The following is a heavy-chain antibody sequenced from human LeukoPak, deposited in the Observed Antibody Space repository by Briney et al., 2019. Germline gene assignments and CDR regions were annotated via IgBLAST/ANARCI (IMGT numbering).Heavy chain of an antibody. CDR3: ARYTYKHDC. D-gene: IGHD5-24*01. Sequence: GGSLRLSCAASGFTFSNYAMHWVRQAPGKGLEWVAVISYDGSNKYYADSVKGRFTISRDNSKNTLYLQMNGLRAEDTTVYYCARYTYKHDCWGQGTLVTVSS. J-gene: IGHJ4*02. CDR1: GFTFSNYA. CDR2: ISYDGSNK. V-gene: IGHV3-30-3*01.